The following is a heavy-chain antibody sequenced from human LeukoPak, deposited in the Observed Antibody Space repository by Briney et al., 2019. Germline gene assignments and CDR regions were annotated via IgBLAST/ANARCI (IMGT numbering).Heavy chain of an antibody. CDR2: IYSDGNT. CDR1: GFTVSSNY. CDR3: ARDYPSFDY. V-gene: IGHV3-53*01. J-gene: IGHJ4*02. D-gene: IGHD3-16*02. Sequence: GGSLRLSCAASGFTVSSNYMSWVRPAPGKGLEWVSLIYSDGNTYYADSVKGRFNISRDNSKNTLYLQMNSLRAEDTAVYYCARDYPSFDYWGQGTLVTVSS.